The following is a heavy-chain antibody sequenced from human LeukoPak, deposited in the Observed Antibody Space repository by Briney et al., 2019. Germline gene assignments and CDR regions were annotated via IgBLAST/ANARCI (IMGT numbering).Heavy chain of an antibody. D-gene: IGHD3-22*01. J-gene: IGHJ5*02. CDR1: GGSISSGGYY. CDR2: IYYSGST. Sequence: SETLSLTCTVSGGSISSGGYYWSWIRQHPGKGLEWIGYIYYSGSTYYNPSLKSRVTISVDTSKNQFSLKLSSVTAADTAMYYCARDRAGAGFDSSGYSWFDPWGQGTLVTVSS. V-gene: IGHV4-31*03. CDR3: ARDRAGAGFDSSGYSWFDP.